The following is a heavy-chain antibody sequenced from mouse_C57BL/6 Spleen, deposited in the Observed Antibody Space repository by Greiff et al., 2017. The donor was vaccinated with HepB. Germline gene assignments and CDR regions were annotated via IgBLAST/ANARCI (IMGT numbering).Heavy chain of an antibody. CDR3: ASGEIGYDGDY. V-gene: IGHV1-26*01. J-gene: IGHJ2*01. Sequence: EIQLQQSGPELVKPGASVKISCKASGYTFTDYYMNWVKQSHGKSLEWIGDINPNNGGTSYNQKFKGKATLTVDKSSSTAYMELRSLTSEDSAVYYCASGEIGYDGDYWGQGTTLTVSS. CDR2: INPNNGGT. D-gene: IGHD2-2*01. CDR1: GYTFTDYY.